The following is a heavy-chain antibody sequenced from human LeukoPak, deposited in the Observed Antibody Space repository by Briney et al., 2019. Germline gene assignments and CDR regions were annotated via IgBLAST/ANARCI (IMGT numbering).Heavy chain of an antibody. V-gene: IGHV4-39*07. CDR2: VYYSGST. J-gene: IGHJ3*02. CDR3: TREYGFMTTVFHAFDI. Sequence: SGTLSLTCTVSGGSISNSRYYWGWIRQPPGKGLEWIGSVYYSGSTYYNSSLKSRVTISVDTSKNQFSLKLSSVTAADTAIYYCTREYGFMTTVFHAFDIWGQGTMVTVSS. CDR1: GGSISNSRYY. D-gene: IGHD4-17*01.